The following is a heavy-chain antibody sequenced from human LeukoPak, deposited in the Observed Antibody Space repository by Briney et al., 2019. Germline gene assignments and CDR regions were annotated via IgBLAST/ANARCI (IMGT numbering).Heavy chain of an antibody. J-gene: IGHJ5*02. D-gene: IGHD1-7*01. CDR2: MNPNSGNT. V-gene: IGHV1-8*01. Sequence: GASVKVSCKASGYTFTSSDINWVRQATGQGLEWMGWMNPNSGNTGYAQKFQGRVTMTRNTSISTAYMELSSLRSEDTAVYYCARGQTGTTDWDWFDPWGQGTLVTVSS. CDR1: GYTFTSSD. CDR3: ARGQTGTTDWDWFDP.